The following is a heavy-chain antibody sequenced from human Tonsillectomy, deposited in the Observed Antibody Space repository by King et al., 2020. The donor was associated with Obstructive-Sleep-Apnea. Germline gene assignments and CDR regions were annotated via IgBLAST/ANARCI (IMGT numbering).Heavy chain of an antibody. Sequence: VQLVESGGGLVQPGRSLRLSCAASGFTFDDYAMHWVRQAPGKGLEWVSGISWTSGSIGYADSVKGLLTISSDNAKTSLYLQMTSLRAEDTALYYCAKGGLFYYDSSGYFDYWGQGTLVTVSS. J-gene: IGHJ4*02. CDR1: GFTFDDYA. V-gene: IGHV3-9*01. CDR3: AKGGLFYYDSSGYFDY. D-gene: IGHD3-22*01. CDR2: ISWTSGSI.